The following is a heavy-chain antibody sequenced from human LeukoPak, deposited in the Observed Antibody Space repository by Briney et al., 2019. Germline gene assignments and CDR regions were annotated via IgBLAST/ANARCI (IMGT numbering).Heavy chain of an antibody. CDR1: GFTFSSSG. D-gene: IGHD5-24*01. Sequence: GRSLRLSCAASGFTFSSSGMHWVRQAPGKGLEWVAVISYDGSNKYYADSVKGRFTFSRDNSKNTLYLQMNSLRAEDTAVYYCARGRWSATTATYYLDFWGQGTLVTVSS. CDR2: ISYDGSNK. CDR3: ARGRWSATTATYYLDF. V-gene: IGHV3-30*03. J-gene: IGHJ4*02.